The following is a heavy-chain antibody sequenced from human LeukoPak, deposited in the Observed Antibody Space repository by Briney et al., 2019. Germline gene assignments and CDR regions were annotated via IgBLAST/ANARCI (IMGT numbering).Heavy chain of an antibody. Sequence: GESLKISCKGSRYTFSSNSIAWVRQMPGKGLEWMGIIYPGDSDTRYSPSFQGQVTISVDKSISTAYLQWSSLKASDTAIYYCARGVTVPYELDSWGQGTLATVSS. CDR3: ARGVTVPYELDS. D-gene: IGHD4-17*01. CDR1: RYTFSSNS. CDR2: IYPGDSDT. J-gene: IGHJ4*02. V-gene: IGHV5-51*01.